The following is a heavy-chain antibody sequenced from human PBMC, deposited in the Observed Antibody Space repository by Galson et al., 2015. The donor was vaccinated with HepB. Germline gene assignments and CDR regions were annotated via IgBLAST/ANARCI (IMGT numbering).Heavy chain of an antibody. CDR2: FDPEDGET. V-gene: IGHV1-24*01. CDR3: ATDPQSGSYWLFGFDP. Sequence: SVKVSCKVSGYTLTELSMHWVRQAPGKGLEWMGGFDPEDGETIYAQKFQGRVTMTEDTSTDTAYMELSSPRSEDTAVYYCATDPQSGSYWLFGFDPWGQGTLVTVSS. CDR1: GYTLTELS. J-gene: IGHJ5*02. D-gene: IGHD1-26*01.